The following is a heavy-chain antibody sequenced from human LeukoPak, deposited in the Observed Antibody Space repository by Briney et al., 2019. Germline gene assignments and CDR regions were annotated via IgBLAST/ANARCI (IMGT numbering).Heavy chain of an antibody. D-gene: IGHD3-10*01. J-gene: IGHJ4*02. CDR3: ARGLYGSESSYFDC. Sequence: PGGSLRLSCAASGFSFSDYYMSWIRQAPGKGLEWVAYISTTSSYTNYADSVKGRFTISRNNAKNSLYLQMNSLRAEDTAVYYCARGLYGSESSYFDCWGQGTLVTVSS. CDR1: GFSFSDYY. V-gene: IGHV3-11*05. CDR2: ISTTSSYT.